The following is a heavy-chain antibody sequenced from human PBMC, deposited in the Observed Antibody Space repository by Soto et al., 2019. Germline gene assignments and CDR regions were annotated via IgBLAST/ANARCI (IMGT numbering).Heavy chain of an antibody. CDR3: ARDLTGWRLTNAHFGVEA. J-gene: IGHJ6*02. V-gene: IGHV1-3*01. D-gene: IGHD2-8*01. CDR1: GYTFANYA. CDR2: INAGNGNT. Sequence: QVRLVQSGTEAKKPGASVMVSCKATGYTFANYAIHWVRQAPGPDFEWLGWINAGNGNTRNSQKFQGRVTFTRDTSATTVGLVAGSLTSDPTGLYLGARDLTGWRLTNAHFGVEAWGQGTKVSVSS.